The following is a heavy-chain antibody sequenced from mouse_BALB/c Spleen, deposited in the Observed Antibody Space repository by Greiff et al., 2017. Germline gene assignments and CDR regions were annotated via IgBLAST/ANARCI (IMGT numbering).Heavy chain of an antibody. CDR2: IWAGGST. Sequence: VQLQESGPGLVAPSQSLSITCTVSGFSLTSYGVHWVRQPPGKGLEWLGVIWAGGSTNYNSALMSRLSISKDNSKSQVFLKMNSLQTDDTAMYYCARVWSDEYYYAMDYWGQGTSVTVSS. J-gene: IGHJ4*01. V-gene: IGHV2-9*02. CDR1: GFSLTSYG. D-gene: IGHD1-1*02. CDR3: ARVWSDEYYYAMDY.